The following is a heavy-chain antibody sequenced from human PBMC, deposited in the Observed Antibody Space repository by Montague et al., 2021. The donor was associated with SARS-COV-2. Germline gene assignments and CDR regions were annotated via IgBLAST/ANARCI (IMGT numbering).Heavy chain of an antibody. CDR3: ARHGKTRIAMIVVVIGYFDY. CDR2: IYYSGST. J-gene: IGHJ4*02. Sequence: SETLSLTCTVSGGSISSSSYYWGWIRQPPGKGLEWIGSIYYSGSTYYNPSLKSRVTISVDTSKNQFSLKLSSVTAADTAVCYCARHGKTRIAMIVVVIGYFDYWGQGTLVTVSS. D-gene: IGHD3-22*01. CDR1: GGSISSSSYY. V-gene: IGHV4-39*01.